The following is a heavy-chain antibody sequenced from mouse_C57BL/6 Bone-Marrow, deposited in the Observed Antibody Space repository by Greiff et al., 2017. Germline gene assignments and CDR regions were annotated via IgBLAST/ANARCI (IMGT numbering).Heavy chain of an antibody. Sequence: QVQLQQSGPELVKPGASVKISCKASGYAFSSSWMNWVKQRPGKGLEWIGRIYPGDGDTNYNGKFKGKATLTADKSSSTAYMQLSSLTSEDSAVYFCARGDYGSSAWFAYWGQGTLVTVSA. CDR1: GYAFSSSW. CDR3: ARGDYGSSAWFAY. V-gene: IGHV1-82*01. J-gene: IGHJ3*01. D-gene: IGHD1-1*01. CDR2: IYPGDGDT.